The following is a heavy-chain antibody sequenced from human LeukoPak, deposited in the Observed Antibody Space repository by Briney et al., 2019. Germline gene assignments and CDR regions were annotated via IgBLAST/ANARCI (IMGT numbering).Heavy chain of an antibody. CDR3: ARGESSETAHWYFDL. J-gene: IGHJ2*01. CDR1: GGSISSYY. CDR2: IYTSGST. D-gene: IGHD2-21*02. Sequence: SETLSLTCTVSGGSISSYYWSWIRQPAGKGLEWIGRIYTSGSTNYNPSLKSRVTMSVDTSKNQFSLKLSSVTAADTAVYYCARGESSETAHWYFDLWGRGTLVTVSS. V-gene: IGHV4-4*07.